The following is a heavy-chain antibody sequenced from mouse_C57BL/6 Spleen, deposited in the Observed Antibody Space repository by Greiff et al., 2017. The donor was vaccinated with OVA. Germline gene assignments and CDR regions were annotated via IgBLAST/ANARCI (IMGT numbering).Heavy chain of an antibody. Sequence: QVQLQQSGPELVKPGASVKISCKASGYAFSSSWMNWVKQRPGKGLEWIGEIDPSDSYTNYNQKFKGKATLTVDTSSSTAYMQLSSLTSEDSAVYYCARRSWDYAMDYWGQGTSVTVSS. J-gene: IGHJ4*01. CDR3: ARRSWDYAMDY. CDR1: GYAFSSSW. V-gene: IGHV1-82*01. CDR2: IDPSDSYT. D-gene: IGHD4-1*01.